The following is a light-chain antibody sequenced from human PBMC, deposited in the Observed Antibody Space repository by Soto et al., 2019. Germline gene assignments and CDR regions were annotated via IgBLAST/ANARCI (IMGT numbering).Light chain of an antibody. CDR2: RTS. CDR1: HTINNC. Sequence: DILLTQSPSTLSASIGDRVTITCRTSHTINNCLAWYQQKPGKAPKLLIHRTSILESGVPSRFRGNGSGTEFTRTISSLQPADVASYYCQQYKTTFGPGTKVDI. V-gene: IGKV1-5*03. J-gene: IGKJ3*01. CDR3: QQYKTT.